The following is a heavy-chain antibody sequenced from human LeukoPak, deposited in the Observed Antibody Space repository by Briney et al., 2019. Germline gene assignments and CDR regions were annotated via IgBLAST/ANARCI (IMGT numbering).Heavy chain of an antibody. V-gene: IGHV4-34*08. CDR2: GSDIGGT. J-gene: IGHJ5*02. CDR3: AEDGQSGFSFDP. D-gene: IGHD3-3*01. Sequence: GSLRLSCAAPGFTFSSYAMSWVRQAPGKGLEWIGEGSDIGGTKFNPSLKSRVSISADTSKTQFSLKLTSVTAADTAVYYCAEDGQSGFSFDPWGQGALVTVSS. CDR1: GFTFSSYA.